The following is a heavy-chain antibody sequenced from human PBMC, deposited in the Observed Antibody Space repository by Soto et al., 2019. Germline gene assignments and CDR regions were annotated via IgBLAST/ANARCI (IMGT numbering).Heavy chain of an antibody. CDR1: GYTFTSYY. D-gene: IGHD2-2*01. V-gene: IGHV1-46*01. Sequence: ASVKVSCKASGYTFTSYYMHWVRQAPGQGLEWMGIINPSGGSTSYAQKFQGRVTMTRDTSTSTVYMELSSLRSEDTAVYYCARAHQLLLSPRPIYYYYGMDVWGQGTTVTGSS. CDR3: ARAHQLLLSPRPIYYYYGMDV. CDR2: INPSGGST. J-gene: IGHJ6*02.